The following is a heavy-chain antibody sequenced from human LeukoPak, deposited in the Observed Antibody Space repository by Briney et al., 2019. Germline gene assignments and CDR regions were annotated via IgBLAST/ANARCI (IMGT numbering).Heavy chain of an antibody. CDR2: INHSGST. D-gene: IGHD6-6*01. CDR1: GGSISGYY. V-gene: IGHV4-34*01. J-gene: IGHJ4*02. Sequence: SETLSLTCTVSGGSISGYYWSWIRQPPGKGLEWIGEINHSGSTNYNPSLKSRVTISVDTSKNQFSLKLSSVTAADTAVYYCARYGDRSYYFDYWGQGTLVTVSS. CDR3: ARYGDRSYYFDY.